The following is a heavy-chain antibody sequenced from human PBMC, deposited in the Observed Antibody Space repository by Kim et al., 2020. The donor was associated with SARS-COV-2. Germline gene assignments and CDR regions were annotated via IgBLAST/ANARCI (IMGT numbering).Heavy chain of an antibody. D-gene: IGHD6-13*01. Sequence: DSVKGRFTISRDNAKNSLYLQMNSLRDEDTAVYYCARDPGYSSSWYYFDYWGQGTLVTVSS. J-gene: IGHJ4*02. CDR3: ARDPGYSSSWYYFDY. V-gene: IGHV3-48*02.